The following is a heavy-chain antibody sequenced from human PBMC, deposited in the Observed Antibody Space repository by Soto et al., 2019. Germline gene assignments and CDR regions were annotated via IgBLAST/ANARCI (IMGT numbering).Heavy chain of an antibody. V-gene: IGHV3-30*03. CDR2: ISNDGSNK. D-gene: IGHD5-12*01. CDR3: ARGHSGYDSGYYFDY. Sequence: GGSLRLSCAASGFRFSGYGMHWVRQAPGKGLEWLAAISNDGSNKYYGDSVKGRFTISRDNSKNTLYLQINSLRAEDTAVYYCARGHSGYDSGYYFDYWGQGTLVTVSS. J-gene: IGHJ4*02. CDR1: GFRFSGYG.